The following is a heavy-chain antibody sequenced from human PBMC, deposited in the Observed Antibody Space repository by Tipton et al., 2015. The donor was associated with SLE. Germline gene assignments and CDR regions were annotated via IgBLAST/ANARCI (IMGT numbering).Heavy chain of an antibody. V-gene: IGHV4-38-2*02. CDR2: IYYSGST. Sequence: TLSLTCAVSGYSISSGYYWGWIRQPPGKGLEWIGSIYYSGSTYYNPSLKSRVTISVDTSKNQFSLKLSSVTAADTAVYYCAREGQGIAAHYYYYGMDVWGQGTTVTVSS. CDR1: GYSISSGYY. J-gene: IGHJ6*02. CDR3: AREGQGIAAHYYYYGMDV. D-gene: IGHD6-13*01.